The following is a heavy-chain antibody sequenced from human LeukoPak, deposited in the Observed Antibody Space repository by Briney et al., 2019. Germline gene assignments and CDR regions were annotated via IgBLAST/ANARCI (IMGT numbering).Heavy chain of an antibody. CDR2: IYYSGST. J-gene: IGHJ4*02. V-gene: IGHV4-59*01. CDR1: GGSISSYY. CDR3: ASGPRRGDFDY. Sequence: SETLSLTCTVSGGSISSYYWSWIRQPPGKGLEWIGYIYYSGSTNYNPSLKSRVTISVDTSNNQFSLKLSSVTAADTAVYYCASGPRRGDFDYWGQGTLVTVSS.